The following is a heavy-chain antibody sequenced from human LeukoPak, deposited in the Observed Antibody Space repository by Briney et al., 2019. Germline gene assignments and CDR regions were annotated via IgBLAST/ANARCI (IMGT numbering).Heavy chain of an antibody. V-gene: IGHV4-61*02. CDR2: IYTSGST. CDR3: ARSSTVTSDY. D-gene: IGHD4-11*01. Sequence: PSETLSLTCTVSGGSISSGSYYWSWIRQPAGKGLEWIGRIYTSGSTNYNPSLKSRVTISVDTSKNQFSLKLSSVTAADTAVYYCARSSTVTSDYWGQGTLVTVSS. CDR1: GGSISSGSYY. J-gene: IGHJ4*02.